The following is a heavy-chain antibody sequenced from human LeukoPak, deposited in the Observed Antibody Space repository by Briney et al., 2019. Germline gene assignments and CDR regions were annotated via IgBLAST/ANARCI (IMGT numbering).Heavy chain of an antibody. Sequence: GESLKISCAASGFTFSSYWMSWVRQAPGKGQEWVANIKQDGSEKYYVDSVKGRFTISRDNAKNSLYLQMNSLRAEDTAVYYCARDAWSGFHYWGQGTLVTVSS. J-gene: IGHJ4*02. CDR1: GFTFSSYW. D-gene: IGHD3-3*01. CDR2: IKQDGSEK. CDR3: ARDAWSGFHY. V-gene: IGHV3-7*01.